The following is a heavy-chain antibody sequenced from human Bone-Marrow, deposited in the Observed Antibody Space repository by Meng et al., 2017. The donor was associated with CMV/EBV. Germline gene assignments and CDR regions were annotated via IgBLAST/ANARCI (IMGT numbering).Heavy chain of an antibody. J-gene: IGHJ6*02. CDR2: ISSSSSYI. CDR3: ARGGCSSTSCSVTYYYYGMDV. V-gene: IGHV3-21*01. D-gene: IGHD2-2*01. CDR1: GFTFSSYS. Sequence: GGSLRLYCAASGFTFSSYSMNWVRQAPGQGLEWVSSISSSSSYIYYADSVKGRFTISRDNAKNSLYLQMNNLRAEDTAVYYCARGGCSSTSCSVTYYYYGMDVWGQGTTVTV.